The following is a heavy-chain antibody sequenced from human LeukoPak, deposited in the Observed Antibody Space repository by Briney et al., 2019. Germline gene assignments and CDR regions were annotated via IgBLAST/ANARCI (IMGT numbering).Heavy chain of an antibody. J-gene: IGHJ5*02. CDR2: IYYSGST. V-gene: IGHV4-59*01. Sequence: SETLSLTCTVSGGSISSYYWSWIRQPPGKGLEWIGYIYYSGSTNYNPSLKSRVTISVDTSKNQFSLKLSSVTAADTAVYYCARDSSNWFDPWGQGTLVTVSS. D-gene: IGHD6-13*01. CDR1: GGSISSYY. CDR3: ARDSSNWFDP.